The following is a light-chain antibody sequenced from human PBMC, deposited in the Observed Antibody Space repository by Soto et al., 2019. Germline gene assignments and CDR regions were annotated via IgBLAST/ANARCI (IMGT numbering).Light chain of an antibody. V-gene: IGKV3-11*01. CDR2: DAS. J-gene: IGKJ5*01. Sequence: EIVMTQSPATLSVSPGERVTVSGRASQSVSSSLAWYQQKPGQTHRLLIYDASNRATGIPARFSGSGSGTDFTLTISSLEPEDFAVYDGQQRSNWLITFGQGTRLEIK. CDR3: QQRSNWLIT. CDR1: QSVSSS.